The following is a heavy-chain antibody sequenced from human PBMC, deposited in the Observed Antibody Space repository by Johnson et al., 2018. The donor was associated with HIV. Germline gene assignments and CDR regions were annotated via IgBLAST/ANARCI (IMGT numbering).Heavy chain of an antibody. CDR1: GFKLYEYD. CDR3: ARRAGGGVGGFDI. D-gene: IGHD1-26*01. J-gene: IGHJ3*02. CDR2: INWHGNST. V-gene: IGHV3-20*04. Sequence: VQLVESGGDVVRPGGSLRISCVASGFKLYEYDVSWVRHVPGKGLEWVSGINWHGNSTAYADSMKGRFTISRDNAKNSLYLQMNSLRAEDTALYYCARRAGGGVGGFDIWGQGTMVTVSS.